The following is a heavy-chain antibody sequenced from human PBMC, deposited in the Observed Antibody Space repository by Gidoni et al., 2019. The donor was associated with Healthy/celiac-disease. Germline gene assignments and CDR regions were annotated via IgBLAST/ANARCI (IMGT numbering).Heavy chain of an antibody. V-gene: IGHV4-30-4*01. D-gene: IGHD5-12*01. Sequence: QVQLQESGPGLVKPSQTLSLTCTVSGCSISSGDYYWSWIRQPPGKGLEWIGYIYYSGSTYYNPSLKSRVTISVDTSKNQFSLKLSSVTAADTAVYYCATNRWGYSGYSYYYYYGMDVWGQGTTVTVSS. J-gene: IGHJ6*02. CDR1: GCSISSGDYY. CDR2: IYYSGST. CDR3: ATNRWGYSGYSYYYYYGMDV.